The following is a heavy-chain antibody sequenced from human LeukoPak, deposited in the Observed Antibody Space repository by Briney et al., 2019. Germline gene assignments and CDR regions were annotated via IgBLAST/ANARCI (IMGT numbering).Heavy chain of an antibody. J-gene: IGHJ5*02. D-gene: IGHD3-3*02. V-gene: IGHV1-69*13. CDR2: IIPIFGTA. CDR1: GGTFSSYA. CDR3: ERGERFFHFWRGYYARWFEP. Sequence: SVKVSCKASGGTFSSYAISWVRQAPGQGLEWMGGIIPIFGTANYAQKFQGRVTITADESTSTAYIDLSSLGYEDLGVYYCERGERFFHFWRGYYARWFEPWGQGTLVTV.